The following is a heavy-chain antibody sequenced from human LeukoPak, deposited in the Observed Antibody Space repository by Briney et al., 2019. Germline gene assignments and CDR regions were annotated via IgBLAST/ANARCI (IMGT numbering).Heavy chain of an antibody. Sequence: SVKVSCKASGGTFSSYAISWVRQAPGQGLEWMGGIIPIFGTANYAQKFQGRVTITADESTSTAYMELSSLRSEDPAVYYCASSFTIFGAVYNWFDPWGQGTLVTVSS. CDR2: IIPIFGTA. CDR3: ASSFTIFGAVYNWFDP. D-gene: IGHD3-3*01. CDR1: GGTFSSYA. J-gene: IGHJ5*02. V-gene: IGHV1-69*13.